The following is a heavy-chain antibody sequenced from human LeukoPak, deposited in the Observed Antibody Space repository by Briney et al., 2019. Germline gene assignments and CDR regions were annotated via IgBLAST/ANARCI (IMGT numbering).Heavy chain of an antibody. V-gene: IGHV1-8*01. J-gene: IGHJ4*02. CDR3: ARGQWELPYYFDY. D-gene: IGHD1-26*01. CDR2: MNPNSGNT. Sequence: ASVKVSCKASGYTFTSYGINWVRQATRQGLESMGWMNPNSGNTGYAQKFQGRVTMTRNTSISTAYMELSSLRSEDTAVYYCARGQWELPYYFDYWGQGTLVTVSS. CDR1: GYTFTSYG.